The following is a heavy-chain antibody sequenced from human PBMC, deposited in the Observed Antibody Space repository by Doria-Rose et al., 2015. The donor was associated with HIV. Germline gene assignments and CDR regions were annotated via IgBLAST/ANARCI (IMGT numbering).Heavy chain of an antibody. D-gene: IGHD3-3*01. J-gene: IGHJ6*03. Sequence: VQLVQSGGGLVQTGRSLRLSCVGSGFSFESYAMHWVRLAPGKGLEWVAGISLDSGAKGNADSVEGRFTISRDNAKKSVYLEMRSLRPEDTAFYYCAKAPIIGPKYYFYMDVWGKGTSVTVSS. CDR1: GFSFESYA. V-gene: IGHV3-9*01. CDR3: AKAPIIGPKYYFYMDV. CDR2: ISLDSGAK.